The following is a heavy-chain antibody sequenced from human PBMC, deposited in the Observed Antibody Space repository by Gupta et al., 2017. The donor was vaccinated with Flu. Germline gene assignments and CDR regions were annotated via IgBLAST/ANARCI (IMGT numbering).Heavy chain of an antibody. CDR3: VRQSYCSSSTCELGIALDL. D-gene: IGHD2-2*01. Sequence: VRQASGKGLEWVGRIRRRTDSYATRYAASVRGRFTISRDDSKNTAHLQMDSLKTEDTAIYYCVRQSYCSSSTCELGIALDLWGQGTMVTVSS. CDR2: IRRRTDSYAT. V-gene: IGHV3-73*01. J-gene: IGHJ3*01.